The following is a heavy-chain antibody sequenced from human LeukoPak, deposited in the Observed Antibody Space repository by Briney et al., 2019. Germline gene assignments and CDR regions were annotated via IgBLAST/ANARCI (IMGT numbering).Heavy chain of an antibody. CDR3: ARGQVDFDY. D-gene: IGHD5-12*01. J-gene: IGHJ4*02. Sequence: PGRSLRLSCAASGFTFSSYAMHWVRQAPGKGLEWVAVISYDGSNKYYADSMKGRFTISRDNSKNTLYLQMNSLRAEDTAVYYCARGQVDFDYWGQGTLVTVSS. CDR2: ISYDGSNK. V-gene: IGHV3-30-3*01. CDR1: GFTFSSYA.